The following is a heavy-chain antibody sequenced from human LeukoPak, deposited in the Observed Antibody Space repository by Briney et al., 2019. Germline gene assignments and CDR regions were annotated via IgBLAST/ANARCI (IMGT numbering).Heavy chain of an antibody. D-gene: IGHD3-10*01. CDR3: ARVRVGAYDFEY. Sequence: GGSLRLSCAASGFNAMHWVRQAPGKGLEWVAVISYDGSNKYYADSVKGRFTISRDNAKNTLYLQMNSLRAEDTAVYYCARVRVGAYDFEYWGQGTLVTVSS. CDR1: GFNA. CDR2: ISYDGSNK. J-gene: IGHJ4*02. V-gene: IGHV3-30-3*01.